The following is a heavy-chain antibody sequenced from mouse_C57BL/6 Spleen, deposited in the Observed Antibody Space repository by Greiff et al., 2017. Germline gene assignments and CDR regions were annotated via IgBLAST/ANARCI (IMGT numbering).Heavy chain of an antibody. CDR3: AREDYGSSLFAY. J-gene: IGHJ3*01. Sequence: VQLQQSGPELVKPGASVKISCKASGYAFSSSWMNWVKQRPGKGLEWIGRIYPGDGDTKYNGKFKGKATLTADKSSSTAYMQLSSLTSEDSAVYFCAREDYGSSLFAYWGQGTLVTVSA. D-gene: IGHD1-1*01. V-gene: IGHV1-82*01. CDR2: IYPGDGDT. CDR1: GYAFSSSW.